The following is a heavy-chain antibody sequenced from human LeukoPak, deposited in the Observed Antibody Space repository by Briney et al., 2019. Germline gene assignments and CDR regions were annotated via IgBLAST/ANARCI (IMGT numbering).Heavy chain of an antibody. CDR3: ANLFLGNYFDY. J-gene: IGHJ4*02. CDR2: ISGSGGST. Sequence: PGASLRLSCAASGFTFSGYAMSWVLQAPGEGLEWVSAISGSGGSTYYADSVKGRFTISRDNSKNTLYLQMNSLRAEDTAVYYCANLFLGNYFDYWGQGTLVTVSS. CDR1: GFTFSGYA. D-gene: IGHD2-21*01. V-gene: IGHV3-23*01.